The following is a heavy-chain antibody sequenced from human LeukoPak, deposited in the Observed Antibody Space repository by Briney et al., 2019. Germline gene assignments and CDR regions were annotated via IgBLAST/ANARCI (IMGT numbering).Heavy chain of an antibody. Sequence: GGSLRLSCVVSGFTFSRYYVGWVRQSPGKGLEWVAMTASDGGDRNYVDSVKGRFTIYRDNSKNTLYLQMNSLAAADTAVYYCAFLIREPQHWGQGTLVTVSS. V-gene: IGHV3-7*01. D-gene: IGHD1-26*01. J-gene: IGHJ1*01. CDR1: GFTFSRYY. CDR3: AFLIREPQH. CDR2: TASDGGDR.